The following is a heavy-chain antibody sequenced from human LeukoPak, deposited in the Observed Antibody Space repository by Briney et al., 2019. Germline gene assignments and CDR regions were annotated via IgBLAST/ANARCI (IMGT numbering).Heavy chain of an antibody. D-gene: IGHD3-10*01. CDR2: IYTSGST. J-gene: IGHJ6*03. CDR1: GGSISSYY. Sequence: PSETLSLTCTVSGGSISSYYWSWIRQPAGKGLEWIGRIYTSGSTNYNPSLKSRVTMSVDTSKNQFSLKLSSVTAADTAVYYCARAGSSYYGSGSYFCYYYMDVWGKGTTVTVSS. CDR3: ARAGSSYYGSGSYFCYYYMDV. V-gene: IGHV4-4*07.